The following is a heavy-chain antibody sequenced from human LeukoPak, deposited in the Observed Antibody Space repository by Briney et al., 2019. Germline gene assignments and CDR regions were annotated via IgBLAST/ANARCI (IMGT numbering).Heavy chain of an antibody. CDR1: GGNSNFFA. D-gene: IGHD3-3*01. V-gene: IGHV1-69*01. CDR3: AREIFDSTSGVSQGFDY. CDR2: IKPMFGTG. J-gene: IGHJ4*02. Sequence: ASVKVSCKTSGGNSNFFAINWVRQAPGQGLEWMGVIKPMFGTGSIPNIATGDYAQKFQGRLSMNADESSTTAYMELSSLRSGDTAVYFCAREIFDSTSGVSQGFDYWGQGTLVTVSS.